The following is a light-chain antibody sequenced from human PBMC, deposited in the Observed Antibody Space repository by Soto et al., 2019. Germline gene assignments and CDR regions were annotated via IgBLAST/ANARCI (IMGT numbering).Light chain of an antibody. J-gene: IGKJ2*01. CDR1: QSISSY. V-gene: IGKV1-39*01. CDR2: AAS. CDR3: QQCYSTPPYT. Sequence: DIQMTQSPSSLSASVGDRVTITCRASQSISSYLNWYQQKPGKAPKLLIYAASSLQSGVPSRFSGGGSGTDFTLTISSLQPEDFATYYCQQCYSTPPYTFGQGTKLEIK.